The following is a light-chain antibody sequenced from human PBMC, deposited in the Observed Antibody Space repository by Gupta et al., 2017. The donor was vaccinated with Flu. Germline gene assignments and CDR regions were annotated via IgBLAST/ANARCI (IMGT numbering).Light chain of an antibody. CDR1: GSIASNV. CDR2: EDS. V-gene: IGLV6-57*01. CDR3: QSYDNNIPHWV. J-gene: IGLJ3*02. Sequence: GSIASNVVQWYQQRPGSSPYIVIYEDSQRPPGVPDRFSGSIASSSNSASLTISGLQTSDEADYYCQSYDNNIPHWVFGGGTRLTVL.